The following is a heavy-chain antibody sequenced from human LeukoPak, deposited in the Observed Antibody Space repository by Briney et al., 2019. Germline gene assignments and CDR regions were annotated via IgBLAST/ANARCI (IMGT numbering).Heavy chain of an antibody. CDR3: ARGGNSSWDY. CDR1: GFTFSSYG. CDR2: ISYDGSNK. D-gene: IGHD6-6*01. Sequence: GGSLRLSCAASGFTFSSYGMHWVRQAPGKGLEWVAVISYDGSNKYYADSVKGRFTISRDNSKNTLYLQMNSLRAEDTAVYYCARGGNSSWDYWGQGALVTVSS. J-gene: IGHJ4*02. V-gene: IGHV3-30*03.